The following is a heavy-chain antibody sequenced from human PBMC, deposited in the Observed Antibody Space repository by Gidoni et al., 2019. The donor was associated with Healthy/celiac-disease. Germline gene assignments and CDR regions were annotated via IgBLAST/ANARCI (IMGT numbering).Heavy chain of an antibody. J-gene: IGHJ6*02. Sequence: QVQLQESATGLGKPSEMLFLTCTVAWGPTSSSNWSWIRRSPWNGLEWLGYIYYSGSTNYNPSLNSRVTISVVTSKNQFSQKMSSVTAADTAVYYCARFQTLTRLQGRYYYYYGMDVWGQGTTVTVSS. CDR1: WGPTSSSN. D-gene: IGHD4-4*01. CDR2: IYYSGST. V-gene: IGHV4-59*01. CDR3: ARFQTLTRLQGRYYYYYGMDV.